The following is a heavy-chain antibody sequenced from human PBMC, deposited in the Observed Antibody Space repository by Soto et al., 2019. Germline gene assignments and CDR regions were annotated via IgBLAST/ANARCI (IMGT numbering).Heavy chain of an antibody. Sequence: QITLKESGPPLVKPTQTLTLTCTFSGFSLSTSGVGVGWIRQPPGKALEWLALIYWDDDKRYNPSLKSRLTIIKDTSNKQVVLTLSNMDPVDTATYYCAQRRDEDYARYHYYGVYVWGQGTTVAV. CDR3: AQRRDEDYARYHYYGVYV. D-gene: IGHD4-17*01. J-gene: IGHJ6*02. CDR2: IYWDDDK. V-gene: IGHV2-5*02. CDR1: GFSLSTSGVG.